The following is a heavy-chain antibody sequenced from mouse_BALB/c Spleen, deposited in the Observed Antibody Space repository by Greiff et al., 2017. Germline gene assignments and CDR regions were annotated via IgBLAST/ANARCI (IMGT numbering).Heavy chain of an antibody. J-gene: IGHJ4*01. CDR2: IWSGGST. CDR3: ARKSLVTRGYAMDY. CDR1: GFSLTSYG. Sequence: QVQLKESGPGLVQPSQSLSITCTVSGFSLTSYGVHWVRQSPGKGLEWLGVIWSGGSTDYNAAFISRLSISKDNSKSQVFFKMNSLQANDTAIYYCARKSLVTRGYAMDYWGQGTSVTVSS. V-gene: IGHV2-2*02. D-gene: IGHD2-10*02.